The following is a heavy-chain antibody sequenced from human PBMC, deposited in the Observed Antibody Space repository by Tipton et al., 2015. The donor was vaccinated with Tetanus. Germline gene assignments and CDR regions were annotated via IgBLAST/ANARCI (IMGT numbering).Heavy chain of an antibody. CDR1: GGSISSSNYY. J-gene: IGHJ4*02. CDR3: ARRGGVFLTGYYDS. D-gene: IGHD3-9*01. Sequence: TLSLTCTVSGGSISSSNYYWGWIRQPPGKGLEWIGRIYYSGSTSYNPSLKSRVTISVDTSKTQFSLELNSVTAADTAVYYCARRGGVFLTGYYDSWGQGTLVTVSS. V-gene: IGHV4-39*01. CDR2: IYYSGST.